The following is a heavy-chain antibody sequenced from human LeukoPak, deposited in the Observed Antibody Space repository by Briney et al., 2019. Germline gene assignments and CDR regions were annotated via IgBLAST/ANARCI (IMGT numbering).Heavy chain of an antibody. V-gene: IGHV3-48*03. J-gene: IGHJ4*02. CDR1: GFTFSRYE. Sequence: GGSLRLSCAASGFTFSRYEMNWVRQAPGKGLEWVSYISSSGSLIHYADSVKGRFTFSRDNAKNSLYLQMNSLRGEDTAVYYCAREGGWNDLDYWGQGTLVTVSS. D-gene: IGHD1-1*01. CDR2: ISSSGSLI. CDR3: AREGGWNDLDY.